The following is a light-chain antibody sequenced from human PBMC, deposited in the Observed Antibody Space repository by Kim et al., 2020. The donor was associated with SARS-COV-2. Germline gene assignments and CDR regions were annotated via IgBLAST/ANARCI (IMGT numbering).Light chain of an antibody. V-gene: IGKV2-28*01. CDR1: QSLVYSDGKIY. CDR2: LTS. CDR3: MQALQTPNT. Sequence: DIVMTQYPLSLSVTPGETASISCRTSQSLVYSDGKIYLDWYLQKTGQPPQLLIYLTSDRASGVPDRFSGSGSATDFTLKISRVEAEDVGIYYCMQALQTPNTFGQGTKLEI. J-gene: IGKJ2*01.